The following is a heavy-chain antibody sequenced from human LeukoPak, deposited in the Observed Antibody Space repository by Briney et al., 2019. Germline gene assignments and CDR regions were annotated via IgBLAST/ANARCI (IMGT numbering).Heavy chain of an antibody. CDR2: ICGSGSSI. J-gene: IGHJ4*02. V-gene: IGHV3-48*03. Sequence: GGSLRLSCVASGFTFSRFEMNWVRQAPGKGLEWGSYICGSGSSIYYADSVKGRFTISRDNAKNSLYLQMNSLRGEDTAVYYCARDMGYCSSSNCYTYYLDYWGQGTLVTVSS. D-gene: IGHD2-2*01. CDR1: GFTFSRFE. CDR3: ARDMGYCSSSNCYTYYLDY.